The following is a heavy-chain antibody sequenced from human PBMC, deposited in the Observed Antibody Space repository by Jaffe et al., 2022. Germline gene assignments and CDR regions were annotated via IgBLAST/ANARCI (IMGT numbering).Heavy chain of an antibody. CDR2: ISGSGGST. V-gene: IGHV3-23*01. CDR3: AKRQYFDWLSGATLDFDY. Sequence: EVQLLESGGGLVQPGGSLRLSCAASGFTFSSYAMSWVRQAPGKGLEWVSAISGSGGSTYYADSVKGRFTISRDNSKNTLYLQMNSLRAEDTAVYYCAKRQYFDWLSGATLDFDYWGQGTLVTVSS. J-gene: IGHJ4*02. D-gene: IGHD3-9*01. CDR1: GFTFSSYA.